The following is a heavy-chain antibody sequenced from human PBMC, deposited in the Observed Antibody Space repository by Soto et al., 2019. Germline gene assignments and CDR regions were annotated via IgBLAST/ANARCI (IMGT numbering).Heavy chain of an antibody. CDR1: GFTFNSYW. V-gene: IGHV3-74*01. CDR3: VRDSHGDY. J-gene: IGHJ4*02. CDR2: IDGEEDSTT. Sequence: EVQLVGSGGGLVQPGGYLRLSCAASGFTFNSYWMQWVRHAPGKGLEWVSRIDGEEDSTTHYEDSVKGRFTISRDNDKNTLYLQKNSLRAEDTAVYYCVRDSHGDYWGQGTLVTVSS.